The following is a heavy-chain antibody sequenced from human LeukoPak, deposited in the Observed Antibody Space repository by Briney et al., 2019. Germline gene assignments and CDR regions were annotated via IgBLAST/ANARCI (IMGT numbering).Heavy chain of an antibody. V-gene: IGHV3-74*01. Sequence: PGGSLRPSCAASGFTFSSYWMHWVRQAPGKGLVWVSHINPDGTETNYADSVKGRFTISRDNTKNTLYLQMNSLRAEDTAIYYCARDPVRRDTYWGQGTLVTVSS. J-gene: IGHJ4*02. D-gene: IGHD3-10*01. CDR2: INPDGTET. CDR3: ARDPVRRDTY. CDR1: GFTFSSYW.